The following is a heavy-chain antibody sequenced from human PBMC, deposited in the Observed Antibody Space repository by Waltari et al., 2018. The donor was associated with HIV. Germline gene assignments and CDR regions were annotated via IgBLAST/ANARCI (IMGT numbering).Heavy chain of an antibody. D-gene: IGHD3-16*01. CDR3: ARSRGRIRWFEF. CDR2: ITHRASI. Sequence: QVQLQQWGAGLLKASETLSLTCAVYGGSFSGYFWTWIRKPPGKPLEWIGEITHRASINYNPSLKSRVSMSVDTSKNQFSLSLTSVTAADTAVYYCARSRGRIRWFEFWGQGTQVTVTS. V-gene: IGHV4-34*01. CDR1: GGSFSGYF. J-gene: IGHJ4*02.